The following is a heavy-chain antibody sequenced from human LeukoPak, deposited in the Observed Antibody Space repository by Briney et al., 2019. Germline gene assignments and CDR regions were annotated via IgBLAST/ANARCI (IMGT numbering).Heavy chain of an antibody. CDR1: GFTFSSYA. CDR2: ISGSGGST. V-gene: IGHV3-23*01. Sequence: GGSLRLSCAASGFTFSSYAMSWVRQAPGKGLEWVSAISGSGGSTYYADSVKGRFTISRDNSKNTLYLQMNSLRAEDTAVYYCRADSGYYPPLWAVKKLAFDYWGQGTLVTVSS. CDR3: RADSGYYPPLWAVKKLAFDY. J-gene: IGHJ4*02. D-gene: IGHD3-22*01.